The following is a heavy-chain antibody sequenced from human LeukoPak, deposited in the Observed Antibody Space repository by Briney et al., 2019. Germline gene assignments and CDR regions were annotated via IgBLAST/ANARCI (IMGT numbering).Heavy chain of an antibody. V-gene: IGHV3-30-3*01. J-gene: IGHJ4*02. CDR2: ISYNGSNK. D-gene: IGHD3-10*01. Sequence: GRSLRLSCAASGFTFSSYAMHWVRQAPGKGLEWVAVISYNGSNKYYADSVKGRFTISRDNSKNTLYLQMNSLRAEDTAVYYCARPTLYGSGSYPDLDYWGQGTLVTVSS. CDR1: GFTFSSYA. CDR3: ARPTLYGSGSYPDLDY.